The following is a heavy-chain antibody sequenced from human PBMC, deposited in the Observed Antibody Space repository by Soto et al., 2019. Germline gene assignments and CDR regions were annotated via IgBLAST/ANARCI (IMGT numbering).Heavy chain of an antibody. Sequence: EVQLVESGGGLVQPGGSLKLSCAASGFTFSGSAMHWVRQAPGKGLVWVSRVTEDGSGADYADSVKGRFTISRDNARNTVYLEMNSLRVDDTAVYYCARVAVVTRGIDYWGQGTLVTVSA. J-gene: IGHJ4*02. CDR1: GFTFSGSA. CDR2: VTEDGSGA. CDR3: ARVAVVTRGIDY. V-gene: IGHV3-74*01. D-gene: IGHD6-19*01.